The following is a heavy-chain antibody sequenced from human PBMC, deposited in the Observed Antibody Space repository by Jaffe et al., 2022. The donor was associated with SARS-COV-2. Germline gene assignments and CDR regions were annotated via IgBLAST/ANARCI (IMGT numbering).Heavy chain of an antibody. V-gene: IGHV1-46*01. CDR3: ARDAVEAEGEEDFDY. D-gene: IGHD2-15*01. J-gene: IGHJ4*02. CDR1: GYTFTDYY. Sequence: VQLVQSGAEVKKPGASVKVSCKASGYTFTDYYIHWVRQAPGHGLEWMGLINPRDDWTKFAQKFQGRVTMYSDTPTRTVYLEMSSLRSDDTAVYYCARDAVEAEGEEDFDYWGQGTLVTVSS. CDR2: INPRDDWT.